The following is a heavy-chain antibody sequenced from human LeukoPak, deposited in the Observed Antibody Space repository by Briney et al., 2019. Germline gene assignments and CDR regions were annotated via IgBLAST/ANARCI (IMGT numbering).Heavy chain of an antibody. CDR3: ARDPNYYDSSVRSSPPSY. V-gene: IGHV3-73*01. D-gene: IGHD3-22*01. CDR2: IRSKANSYAT. Sequence: GGSLRLSCAASGFTFSGSAMHWVRQASGKGPEWVGRIRSKANSYATAYAASVKGRFTISRDDSKNTAYLQMNSLKTEDTAVYYCARDPNYYDSSVRSSPPSYWGQGTLVTVSS. CDR1: GFTFSGSA. J-gene: IGHJ4*02.